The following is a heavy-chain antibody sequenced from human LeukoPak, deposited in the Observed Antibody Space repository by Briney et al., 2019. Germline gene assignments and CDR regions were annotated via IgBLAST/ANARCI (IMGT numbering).Heavy chain of an antibody. CDR2: INPNSGGT. J-gene: IGHJ4*02. CDR3: ARDPSSSGPMDY. CDR1: GYTFTGYY. V-gene: IGHV1-2*02. Sequence: ASVKVSCKASGYTFTGYYMHWVRQAPGQGLEWMGWINPNSGGTNYAQKFQGRVTMTRDTSISTAYMELSRLRSDDTAVYYCARDPSSSGPMDYWGQGTLVTVSS. D-gene: IGHD6-6*01.